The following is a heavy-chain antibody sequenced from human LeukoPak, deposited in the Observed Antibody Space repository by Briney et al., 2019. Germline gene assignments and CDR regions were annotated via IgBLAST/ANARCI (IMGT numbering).Heavy chain of an antibody. D-gene: IGHD5-24*01. CDR1: GFTFSRYW. J-gene: IGHJ4*02. V-gene: IGHV3-7*01. CDR2: IKQDGSEK. Sequence: GGSLRLSCAASGFTFSRYWMSWVRQAPGKGLEWVANIKQDGSEKYYVDSVKGRFTISRDNTKNSLYLQMNSLRAEDTAVYYCARDGYSEQLDYWGQGTLVTVSS. CDR3: ARDGYSEQLDY.